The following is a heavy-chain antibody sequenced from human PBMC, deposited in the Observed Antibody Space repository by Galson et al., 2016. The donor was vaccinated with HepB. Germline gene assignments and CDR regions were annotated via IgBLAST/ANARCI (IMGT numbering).Heavy chain of an antibody. CDR3: ARGPDYGGNSNWLDP. CDR1: GGSVASNDW. Sequence: TLSLTCAVSGGSVASNDWWNWVRQSPGKGLEWIGEIDQGGSTNCNPSLKSRVTISVDKSRNQFFLKVRSVTAADTAVYYCARGPDYGGNSNWLDPWGQGTLVTVSS. V-gene: IGHV4-4*02. CDR2: IDQGGST. D-gene: IGHD4-23*01. J-gene: IGHJ5*02.